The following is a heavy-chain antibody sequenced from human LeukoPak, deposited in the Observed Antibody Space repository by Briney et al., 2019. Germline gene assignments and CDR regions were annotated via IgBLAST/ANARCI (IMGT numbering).Heavy chain of an antibody. CDR2: IKQDGSET. CDR1: GFTFSSYW. D-gene: IGHD3-3*01. CDR3: ARDAAYDFRNPYRYFQH. J-gene: IGHJ1*01. V-gene: IGHV3-7*01. Sequence: GGSLRLSCAASGFTFSSYWMTWVRQAPGKGLDWVGNIKQDGSETYYADSLKGRFTISRDNAKSALYLQMNSLRAEDTAVYYCARDAAYDFRNPYRYFQHWGQGTLVTVSS.